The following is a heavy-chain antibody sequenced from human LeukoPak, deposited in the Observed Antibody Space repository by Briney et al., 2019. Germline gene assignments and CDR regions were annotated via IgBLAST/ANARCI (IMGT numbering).Heavy chain of an antibody. CDR3: ARDMGGREYFDY. CDR1: GGSISSSSYY. D-gene: IGHD1-26*01. CDR2: IYYSGST. V-gene: IGHV4-39*07. J-gene: IGHJ4*02. Sequence: SETLSLTCTVSGGSISSSSYYWGWIRQPPGKGLEWIGSIYYSGSTYYNPSLKSRVTISVDTSKNQFSLKLSSVTAADTAVYYCARDMGGREYFDYWGQGTLVTVSS.